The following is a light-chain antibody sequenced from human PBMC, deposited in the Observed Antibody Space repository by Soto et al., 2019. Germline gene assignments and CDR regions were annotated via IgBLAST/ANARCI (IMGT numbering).Light chain of an antibody. CDR3: MQGTHWIT. CDR2: NVS. Sequence: DVVMTQSPLSLPVTLGQPASISCRSSQSLVYSDGNTYLNWFQQRPGQSPRRLIYNVSNRDSGVPDRFSGSGSGTDSTLKISRVEAEDVGVYYCMQGTHWITFGQGTRLEIK. CDR1: QSLVYSDGNTY. J-gene: IGKJ5*01. V-gene: IGKV2-30*01.